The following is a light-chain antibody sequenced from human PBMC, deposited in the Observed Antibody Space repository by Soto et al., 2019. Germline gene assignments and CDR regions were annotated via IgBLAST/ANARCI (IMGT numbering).Light chain of an antibody. Sequence: QSVLTQPPSVSGAPGQKVTISCTRSSSNIGAAYDVHWYQHLPGTAPKLLIYGNNNRPSGVPDRFSGSKSGTSASLAITGLEAEEEDDYCRQSDDSSLGGWVFGGGTKLTVL. CDR3: QSDDSSLGGWV. J-gene: IGLJ3*02. CDR1: SSNIGAAYD. V-gene: IGLV1-40*01. CDR2: GNN.